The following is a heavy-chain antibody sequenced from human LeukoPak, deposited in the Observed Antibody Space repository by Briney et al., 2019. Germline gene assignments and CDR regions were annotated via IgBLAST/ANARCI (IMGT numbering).Heavy chain of an antibody. CDR1: GGSISSVGYY. D-gene: IGHD3-10*01. V-gene: IGHV4-31*03. J-gene: IGHJ5*02. CDR3: ARGDGSISFDP. CDR2: IYYTGST. Sequence: SETLSLTCTVSGGSISSVGYYWRWTRQHPGKGLEWIGYIYYTGSTYYNPSLKSRVTISVDTSKNQFSLKLSSVSAAVTAVYYCARGDGSISFDPWGQGTLVTVSS.